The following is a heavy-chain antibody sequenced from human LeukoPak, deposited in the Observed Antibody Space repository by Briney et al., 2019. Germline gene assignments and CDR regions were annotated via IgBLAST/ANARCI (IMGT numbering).Heavy chain of an antibody. CDR2: ISAYNGNT. V-gene: IGHV1-18*01. J-gene: IGHJ4*02. D-gene: IGHD3-9*01. CDR3: ARSLRYFDWLTLRRYFDY. CDR1: GYTFTSYG. Sequence: GASVKVSCKASGYTFTSYGISWVRQAPGQGLEWMGWISAYNGNTNYAQKLQGRVTMTTDTSTSTAYMELRSLRSDDTAVYYCARSLRYFDWLTLRRYFDYWGQGNLVTVSS.